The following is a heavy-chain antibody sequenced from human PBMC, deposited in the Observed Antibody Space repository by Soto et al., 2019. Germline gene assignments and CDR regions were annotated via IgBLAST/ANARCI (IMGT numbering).Heavy chain of an antibody. D-gene: IGHD5-12*01. Sequence: SVKVSCKASGGTFSSYAISWVRQAPGQGLEWMGGIIPIFGTANYAQKFQGRVTITADESTSTAYMELSSLRSEDTAVYYCAREGGYSGYDGIYYYYYGMDVWGQGTTVT. J-gene: IGHJ6*02. CDR1: GGTFSSYA. CDR2: IIPIFGTA. CDR3: AREGGYSGYDGIYYYYYGMDV. V-gene: IGHV1-69*13.